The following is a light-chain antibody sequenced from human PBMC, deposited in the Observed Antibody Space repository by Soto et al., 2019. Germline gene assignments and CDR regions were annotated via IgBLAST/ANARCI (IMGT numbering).Light chain of an antibody. CDR2: KAS. Sequence: DIQMTQSPSTLSASVGDRVTITCRASQSISSWLAWYQQKPGKAPKLLIYKASSLESEVPSRFSGSGSGTEFPLTISSLQPDDFATYYCQQYNSLYPFGQGTKLEIK. V-gene: IGKV1-5*03. CDR3: QQYNSLYP. CDR1: QSISSW. J-gene: IGKJ2*01.